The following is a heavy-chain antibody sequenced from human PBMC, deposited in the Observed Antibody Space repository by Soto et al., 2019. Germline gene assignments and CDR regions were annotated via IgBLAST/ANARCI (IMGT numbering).Heavy chain of an antibody. CDR3: ARDGQYYHFWSGYQHEGPYGMDV. V-gene: IGHV4-34*01. CDR1: GGAFRGYY. J-gene: IGHJ6*02. D-gene: IGHD3-3*02. CDR2: INHSGGT. Sequence: PSETLSPTRAVYGGAFRGYYLAWIRPAPRKELGGVGEINHSGGTNYNSSLKSRVTISVDTSKNQSSLILYSVTAADTAVYYCARDGQYYHFWSGYQHEGPYGMDVWGQGTTVTVSS.